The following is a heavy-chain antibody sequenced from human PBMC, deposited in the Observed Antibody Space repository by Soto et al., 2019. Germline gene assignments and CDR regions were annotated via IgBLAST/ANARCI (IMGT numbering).Heavy chain of an antibody. D-gene: IGHD3-16*01. CDR1: GGSISSGDYY. Sequence: SETLSLTCTVSGGSISSGDYYWSWIRQPPGKGLEWIGYIYYSGSTYYNPSLKSRVTISVDTSKNQFSLKLSSVTAADTAVYYCAREGFWGYFDYWGQGTLVTVSS. J-gene: IGHJ4*02. CDR2: IYYSGST. CDR3: AREGFWGYFDY. V-gene: IGHV4-30-4*01.